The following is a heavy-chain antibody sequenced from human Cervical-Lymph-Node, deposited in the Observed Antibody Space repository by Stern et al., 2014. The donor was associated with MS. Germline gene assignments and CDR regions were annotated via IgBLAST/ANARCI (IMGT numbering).Heavy chain of an antibody. CDR2: LYYTGNT. V-gene: IGHV4-39*01. CDR1: NGSISTTDYY. Sequence: QLQLQESGPGLAKPSETLSLTCTVSNGSISTTDYYWGWIRQPPGKGLQWIGSLYYTGNTYYNPSLRSRVNISVDTSKNQFSLKLRSVTAADTAVYYCARHGILRYFDAFDIWGHGTMVTVSS. J-gene: IGHJ3*02. D-gene: IGHD3-9*01. CDR3: ARHGILRYFDAFDI.